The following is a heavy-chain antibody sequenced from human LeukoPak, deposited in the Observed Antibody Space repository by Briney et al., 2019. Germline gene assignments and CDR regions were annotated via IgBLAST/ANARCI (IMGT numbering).Heavy chain of an antibody. CDR3: ARGSSTLTNCFDP. J-gene: IGHJ5*02. Sequence: EASVKVSCKASEYTFTVYYMHWVRQAPGQGLEWMGWINPNSGGTNYAQKFQGRVTMTRDTSISIAYMELSRLRSDDTAVYYCARGSSTLTNCFDPWGQGTLVTVSS. CDR1: EYTFTVYY. V-gene: IGHV1-2*02. D-gene: IGHD2-2*01. CDR2: INPNSGGT.